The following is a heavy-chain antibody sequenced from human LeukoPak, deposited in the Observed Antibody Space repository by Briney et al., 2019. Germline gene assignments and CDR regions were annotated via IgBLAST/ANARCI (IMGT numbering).Heavy chain of an antibody. CDR3: ARGGHTAMVLN. J-gene: IGHJ4*02. CDR1: GGSTTSYY. Sequence: PSETLSLTCTVSGGSTTSYYWSWIRQPPGKGLEWIGYIYYSGSTNYNPSLKSRVTISVDTSKNQFSLKLSSVTAADTAVYYFARGGHTAMVLNWGQGTLVTVSS. V-gene: IGHV4-59*01. CDR2: IYYSGST. D-gene: IGHD5-18*01.